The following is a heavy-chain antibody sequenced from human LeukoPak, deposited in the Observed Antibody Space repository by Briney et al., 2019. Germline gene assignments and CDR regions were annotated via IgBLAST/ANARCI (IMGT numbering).Heavy chain of an antibody. D-gene: IGHD1/OR15-1a*01. J-gene: IGHJ4*02. CDR3: ARDVWGTFDY. CDR1: GFTFSNFW. V-gene: IGHV3-74*01. CDR2: INSDGSST. Sequence: SGGSLRLSCAASGFTFSNFWMHWVRQTPGKGLVWVSRINSDGSSTTYADSVKGRFTISRDNAKNTLYLQMDSLRAEDTAVYYCARDVWGTFDYWGQGTLVTVSS.